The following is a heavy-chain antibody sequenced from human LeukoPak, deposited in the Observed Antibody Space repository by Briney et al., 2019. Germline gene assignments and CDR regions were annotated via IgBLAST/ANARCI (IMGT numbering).Heavy chain of an antibody. CDR3: AKGHLFWGGSCYHY. J-gene: IGHJ4*02. D-gene: IGHD2-15*01. CDR2: ISGSGGST. V-gene: IGHV3-23*01. Sequence: GGSLRLSCAASGFTVSSSYMSWVRQAPGKGLEWVSAISGSGGSTYYADSVKGRFTISRDNSKNTLYLQMNSLRAEDTAVYYCAKGHLFWGGSCYHYWGQGTLVTVSS. CDR1: GFTVSSSY.